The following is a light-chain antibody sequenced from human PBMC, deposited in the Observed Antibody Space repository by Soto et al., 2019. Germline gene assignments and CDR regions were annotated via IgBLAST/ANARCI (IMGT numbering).Light chain of an antibody. CDR3: SSYTGSSTLEV. V-gene: IGLV2-14*01. J-gene: IGLJ1*01. CDR2: EVS. CDR1: SSNIGNNY. Sequence: QSVLTQSPSVSAAPGQKVTISCSGSSSNIGNNYVSWYQQLPGTAPKLMIYEVSNRPSGVSNRFSGSKSGDTASLTISGLQAEDEADYYCSSYTGSSTLEVFGSGTKVTVL.